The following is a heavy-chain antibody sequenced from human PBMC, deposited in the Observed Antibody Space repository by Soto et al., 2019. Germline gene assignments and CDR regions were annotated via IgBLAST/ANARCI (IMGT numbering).Heavy chain of an antibody. J-gene: IGHJ4*02. Sequence: GGSLRLSCAASGFTLSSYALSWVRLAPGEGLEWVSTISGSGGSTYYADSVTGRFTISRDNSKNTLYLQMNSLRAEDTAVYYCAKPKYSSGGYGLFDYWGQGTLVTVSS. CDR1: GFTLSSYA. D-gene: IGHD6-19*01. CDR2: ISGSGGST. V-gene: IGHV3-23*01. CDR3: AKPKYSSGGYGLFDY.